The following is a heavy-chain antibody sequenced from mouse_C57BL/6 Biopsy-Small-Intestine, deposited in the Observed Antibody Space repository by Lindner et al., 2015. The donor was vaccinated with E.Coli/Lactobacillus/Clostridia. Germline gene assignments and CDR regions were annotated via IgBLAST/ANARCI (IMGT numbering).Heavy chain of an antibody. D-gene: IGHD1-1*01. J-gene: IGHJ1*01. CDR1: GYRFTSYV. Sequence: VQLQESGPELVKPGASVKMSCKASGYRFTSYVMHWVKQKPGQGLEWIGYINPYNDGTKYNEKFKGKATLTSDKSSSTAYMELSSLTSEDSAVYYCARPDYYDGSYSDWYFDVWGAGTTVTVSS. V-gene: IGHV1-14*01. CDR3: ARPDYYDGSYSDWYFDV. CDR2: INPYNDGT.